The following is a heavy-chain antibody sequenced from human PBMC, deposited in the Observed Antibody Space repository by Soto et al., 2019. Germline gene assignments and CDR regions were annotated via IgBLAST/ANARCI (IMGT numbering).Heavy chain of an antibody. CDR1: GFTFSSYS. Sequence: EVQLVESGGGLVQPGGSLRLSCAASGFTFSSYSMNWVRQAPGKGLEWVSYISSSSSTIYYADSVKGRFTISSDHAKNSLYLQMNSLREEDTAVYYYARALQTKVVRPCIAAAGTNTNPHGYYGMDVWGQGTTVTVSS. CDR2: ISSSSSTI. CDR3: ARALQTKVVRPCIAAAGTNTNPHGYYGMDV. V-gene: IGHV3-48*02. D-gene: IGHD6-13*01. J-gene: IGHJ6*02.